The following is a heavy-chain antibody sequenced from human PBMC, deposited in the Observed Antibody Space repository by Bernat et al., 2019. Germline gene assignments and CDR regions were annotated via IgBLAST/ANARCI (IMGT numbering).Heavy chain of an antibody. V-gene: IGHV4-39*01. Sequence: QLQLQESGPGLVKPSETLSLTCTVSGGSIITSSYYWGWIRQPPGKGLEWIGSIYYSGRTYDNPSLKSRVTISVDTSKNQFSLKLSFVTAADTAVYYCARLLYDRSGYYYFDNWGQGTLVTVSS. CDR1: GGSIITSSYY. D-gene: IGHD3-22*01. J-gene: IGHJ4*02. CDR3: ARLLYDRSGYYYFDN. CDR2: IYYSGRT.